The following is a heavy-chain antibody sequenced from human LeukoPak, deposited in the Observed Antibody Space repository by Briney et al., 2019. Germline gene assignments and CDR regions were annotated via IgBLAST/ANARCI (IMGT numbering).Heavy chain of an antibody. V-gene: IGHV1-18*01. CDR3: ARITMVRGVIFDWYFDL. J-gene: IGHJ2*01. D-gene: IGHD3-10*01. Sequence: ASVKVSCKASGYTFTNYGILWVRQAPGQGLEWMGWISAYNGNTKYAQKLQGRVTMTTDTSTSIAHMELRSLRSDDTAVYYCARITMVRGVIFDWYFDLWGRGTLVTVSS. CDR1: GYTFTNYG. CDR2: ISAYNGNT.